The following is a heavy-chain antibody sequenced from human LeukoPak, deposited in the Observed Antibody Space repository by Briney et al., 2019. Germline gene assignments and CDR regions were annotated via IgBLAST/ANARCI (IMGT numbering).Heavy chain of an antibody. CDR2: MNPNSGNT. CDR3: ARGMGRQLWLRLMDV. J-gene: IGHJ6*03. Sequence: ASVKVSCKGSGYTFTSYDINWVRQVTGQGLEWMGWMNPNSGNTGYAQKFQGRVTITRNTSISTAYMELSSLRSEDTAVYYCARGMGRQLWLRLMDVWGKGTTVTVSS. CDR1: GYTFTSYD. D-gene: IGHD5-18*01. V-gene: IGHV1-8*01.